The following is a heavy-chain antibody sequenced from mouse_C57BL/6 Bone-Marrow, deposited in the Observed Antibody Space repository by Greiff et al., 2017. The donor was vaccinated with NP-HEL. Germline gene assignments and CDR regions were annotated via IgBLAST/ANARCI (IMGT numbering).Heavy chain of an antibody. Sequence: QVQLKQPGAELVMPGASVKLSCKASGYTFTSYWMHWVKQRPGQGLEWIGEIDPSDSYTNYNQQFKGKSTLTVDKSSSTAYMQLSSLTSEDSAVYYCARDRNYGNYLYAMDYWGQGTSVTVSS. V-gene: IGHV1-69*01. CDR2: IDPSDSYT. J-gene: IGHJ4*01. CDR3: ARDRNYGNYLYAMDY. CDR1: GYTFTSYW. D-gene: IGHD2-1*01.